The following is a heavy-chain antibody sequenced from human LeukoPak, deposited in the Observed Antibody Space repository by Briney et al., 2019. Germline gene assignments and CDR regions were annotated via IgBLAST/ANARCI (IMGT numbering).Heavy chain of an antibody. CDR3: ARASSSEHYTETFDI. Sequence: SPLRSSCKASGGTFGPSGINCVRQSPGHGREWMGWIMPTFVTANNARSFQGRVTITTGESSNTVYMELSSLPSEDTAMYCFARASSSEHYTETFDIWGQRTMLTVSS. V-gene: IGHV1-69*05. CDR2: IMPTFVTA. J-gene: IGHJ3*02. CDR1: GGTFGPSG. D-gene: IGHD3-3*01.